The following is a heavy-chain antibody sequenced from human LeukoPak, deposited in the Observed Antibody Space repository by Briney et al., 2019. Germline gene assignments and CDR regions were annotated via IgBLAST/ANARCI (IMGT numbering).Heavy chain of an antibody. Sequence: GGSLRLSCAASGFTFSDYYMSWIRQAPGKGPVWVSRIKTDGSIADYADSVKGRFTISRDNAKNSLYLQMNSLRAEDTAVYYCASGDGWYNYWGQGTLVTVSS. CDR3: ASGDGWYNY. V-gene: IGHV3-74*01. J-gene: IGHJ4*02. CDR2: IKTDGSIA. D-gene: IGHD6-19*01. CDR1: GFTFSDYY.